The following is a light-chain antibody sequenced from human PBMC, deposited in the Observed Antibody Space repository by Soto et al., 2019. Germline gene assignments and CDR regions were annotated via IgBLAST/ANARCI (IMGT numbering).Light chain of an antibody. CDR3: QQYYSIPVT. V-gene: IGKV4-1*01. Sequence: DIVMTQSPDSLAVSLGERATINCKSSQSVLYSSNNKNYLVWYQQKPGQPPKLLIYWASTRESGVPDRFSGSGSWTDFTLTISRLQAEDVAVYYCQQYYSIPVTFGPGTKVDIK. CDR2: WAS. CDR1: QSVLYSSNNKNY. J-gene: IGKJ3*01.